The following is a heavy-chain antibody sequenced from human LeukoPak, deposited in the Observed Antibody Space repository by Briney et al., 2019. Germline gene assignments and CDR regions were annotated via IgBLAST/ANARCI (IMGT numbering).Heavy chain of an antibody. CDR1: GFTFSSYV. J-gene: IGHJ6*03. D-gene: IGHD1-26*01. Sequence: GGSLRLSCAASGFTFSSYVMHWVRQAPGKGLEWVAFIRYDGSNKYYADSVKGRFTISRDNSKNTLYLQMNSLRAEDTAVYYCAKDRVGARQSYYYYYYMDVWGKGTTVTISS. V-gene: IGHV3-30*02. CDR2: IRYDGSNK. CDR3: AKDRVGARQSYYYYYYMDV.